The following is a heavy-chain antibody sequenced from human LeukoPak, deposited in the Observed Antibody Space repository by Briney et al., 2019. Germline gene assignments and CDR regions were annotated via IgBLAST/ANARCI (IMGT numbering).Heavy chain of an antibody. D-gene: IGHD2-2*01. V-gene: IGHV3-23*01. J-gene: IGHJ4*02. CDR1: GFTFSSYA. Sequence: PGRSLRLSCAASGFTFSSYAMSWVRQAPGKGLEWVSAISGSGGSTYYADSVKGRFTISRDNSKNTLYLQMNSLRAEDTAVYYCAKGYSGYCSSTSCYDDYFDYWGQGTLVTVSS. CDR3: AKGYSGYCSSTSCYDDYFDY. CDR2: ISGSGGST.